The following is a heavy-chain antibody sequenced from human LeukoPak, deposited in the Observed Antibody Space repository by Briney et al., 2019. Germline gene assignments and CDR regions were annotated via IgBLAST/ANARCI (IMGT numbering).Heavy chain of an antibody. J-gene: IGHJ2*01. CDR2: ISAYNGNT. V-gene: IGHV1-18*01. D-gene: IGHD3-22*01. Sequence: ASVKVSCKASGYTFTSYGISWVRQAPGQGLEWMGWISAYNGNTNYAQKLQGRVTMTTDTSTSTAYMELRSLRSDDTAVYYCARPTPYYYDSSGYKPDWYFDLWGRGTLVTVSS. CDR3: ARPTPYYYDSSGYKPDWYFDL. CDR1: GYTFTSYG.